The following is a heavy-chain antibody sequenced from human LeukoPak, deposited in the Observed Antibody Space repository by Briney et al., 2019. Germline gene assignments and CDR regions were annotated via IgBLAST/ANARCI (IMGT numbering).Heavy chain of an antibody. Sequence: GGSLRLSCAASGFTFSSYTMSWVRQAPGKGLEWVSAITGSSGSTSYADSVKGRFTISRDNSKNTLSLQMNSLRAEDTAVYYCAKTTTGYSSGRFPGWPVDYWGQGTLVTVSS. CDR3: AKTTTGYSSGRFPGWPVDY. J-gene: IGHJ4*02. D-gene: IGHD6-19*01. V-gene: IGHV3-23*01. CDR2: ITGSSGST. CDR1: GFTFSSYT.